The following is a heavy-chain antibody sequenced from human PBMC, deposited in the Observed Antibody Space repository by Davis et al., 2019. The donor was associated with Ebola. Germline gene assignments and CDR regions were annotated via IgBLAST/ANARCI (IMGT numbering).Heavy chain of an antibody. D-gene: IGHD3-22*01. Sequence: GESLKISCAASGFTFSSYAMSWVRQAPGKGLEWVSAISGSGGSTYYADSVKGRFTISRDNSKNTLYLQMNSLRAEDTAVYYCAKDQTMIVTPHYGMDVWGQGTTVTVSS. CDR1: GFTFSSYA. CDR2: ISGSGGST. J-gene: IGHJ6*02. V-gene: IGHV3-23*01. CDR3: AKDQTMIVTPHYGMDV.